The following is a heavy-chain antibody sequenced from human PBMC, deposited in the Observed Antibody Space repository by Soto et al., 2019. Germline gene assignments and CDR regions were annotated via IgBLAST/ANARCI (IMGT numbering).Heavy chain of an antibody. D-gene: IGHD3-3*01. CDR3: ARGHALRFLEWDFYYYYGMDV. J-gene: IGHJ6*02. CDR2: INHSGST. V-gene: IGHV4-34*01. Sequence: SETLSLTCAVYGGSFSGYYWSWIRQPPGKGLEWIGEINHSGSTNYNPSLKGRVTISVDTSKNQFSLKLSSVTAADTAVYYCARGHALRFLEWDFYYYYGMDVWGQGTTVTVSS. CDR1: GGSFSGYY.